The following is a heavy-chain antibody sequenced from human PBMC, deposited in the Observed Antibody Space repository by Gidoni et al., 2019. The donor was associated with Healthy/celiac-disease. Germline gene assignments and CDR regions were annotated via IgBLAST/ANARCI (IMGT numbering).Heavy chain of an antibody. J-gene: IGHJ4*02. D-gene: IGHD3-9*01. CDR2: INHSGST. CDR1: GGSFSGYY. Sequence: QVQLQQWGAGLLKPSETLSLTCAVYGGSFSGYYWSWIRQPPGKGLEWIGEINHSGSTNYNPSLKSRVTISVDTSKNQFSLKLSSVTAADTAVYYCARGPLRLYYDILTGYPYYFDYWGQGTLVTVSS. V-gene: IGHV4-34*01. CDR3: ARGPLRLYYDILTGYPYYFDY.